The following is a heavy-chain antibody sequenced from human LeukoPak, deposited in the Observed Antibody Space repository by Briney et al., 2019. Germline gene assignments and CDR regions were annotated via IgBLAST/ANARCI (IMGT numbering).Heavy chain of an antibody. J-gene: IGHJ5*02. CDR2: ISYDGSNK. CDR3: AKGLGYCSGGSCST. V-gene: IGHV3-30*18. Sequence: PGGSLRLSCAASGFTFSSYGMHWVRQAPGKGLEWVAVISYDGSNKYYADSVKGRFTISRDNSKNTLYLQMNSLRAEDTAVYYCAKGLGYCSGGSCSTWGQGTLVTVSS. D-gene: IGHD2-15*01. CDR1: GFTFSSYG.